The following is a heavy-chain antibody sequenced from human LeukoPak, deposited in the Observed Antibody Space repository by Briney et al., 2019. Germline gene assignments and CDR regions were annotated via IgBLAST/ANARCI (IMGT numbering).Heavy chain of an antibody. J-gene: IGHJ6*02. D-gene: IGHD3-3*01. V-gene: IGHV1-18*01. Sequence: VSVTVSCKASGYTFTSYGISWARQAPGQGLEWMGWISAYNGNTNYAQKLQGRVTMTTDTSTSTAYMELRSLRSDDTAVYYCARFNPNDFWTLADVWGQGTTVTVSS. CDR2: ISAYNGNT. CDR1: GYTFTSYG. CDR3: ARFNPNDFWTLADV.